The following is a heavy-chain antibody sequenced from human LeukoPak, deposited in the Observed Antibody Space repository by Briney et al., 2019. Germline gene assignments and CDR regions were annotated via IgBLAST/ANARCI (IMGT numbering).Heavy chain of an antibody. CDR3: ARDRAWGSYDC. J-gene: IGHJ4*02. D-gene: IGHD7-27*01. CDR2: ITGSGVT. V-gene: IGHV3-23*01. CDR1: GFTFSSYG. Sequence: GGSLRLSCAASGFTFSSYGMNWVRQAPGKGLEWVSGITGSGVTYYGDSVKGRFTVSRDNSKNTLYLQMHTLRAEDTAIYFCARDRAWGSYDCWGQGTLVIVSS.